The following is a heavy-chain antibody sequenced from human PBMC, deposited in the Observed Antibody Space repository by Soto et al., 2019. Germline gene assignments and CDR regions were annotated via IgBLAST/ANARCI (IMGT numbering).Heavy chain of an antibody. J-gene: IGHJ5*02. D-gene: IGHD6-6*01. V-gene: IGHV1-69*08. CDR1: GGTFSSYT. Sequence: QVQLVQSGAEVKKPGSSVKVSCKASGGTFSSYTIGWVRQAPGQGLEWMGRIIPILGIANYAQKFQGRVTITADKSTSTAYMELSSLRSEDTAVYYCARETIAARPSPLDPWGQGTLVTVSS. CDR3: ARETIAARPSPLDP. CDR2: IIPILGIA.